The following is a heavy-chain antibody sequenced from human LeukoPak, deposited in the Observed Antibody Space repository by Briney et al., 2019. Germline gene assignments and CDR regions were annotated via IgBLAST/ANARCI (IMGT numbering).Heavy chain of an antibody. CDR1: GYTFTSYD. CDR3: ARGGQPYYYYYYYYMDV. J-gene: IGHJ6*03. D-gene: IGHD1-26*01. V-gene: IGHV1-8*01. Sequence: EASVKVSCKAPGYTFTSYDINWVRQATGQGLEWMGWMNPNSGNTGYAQKFQGRVTMTRNTSISTAYMELSSLRSEDTAVYYCARGGQPYYYYYYYYMDVWGKGTTVTVSS. CDR2: MNPNSGNT.